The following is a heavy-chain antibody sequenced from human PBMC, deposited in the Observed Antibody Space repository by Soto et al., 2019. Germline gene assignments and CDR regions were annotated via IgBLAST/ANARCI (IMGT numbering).Heavy chain of an antibody. J-gene: IGHJ4*02. D-gene: IGHD5-12*01. CDR3: ARDSAGQRGYSGYDSGY. CDR1: GGTFSSYT. CDR2: IIPILGIA. Sequence: GASVKVSCKASGGTFSSYTISWVRQAPGQGLEWMGRIIPILGIANYAQKFQGRVTITADKSTSTAYMELSSLRSEDTAVYYCARDSAGQRGYSGYDSGYWGQGTLVTVSS. V-gene: IGHV1-69*04.